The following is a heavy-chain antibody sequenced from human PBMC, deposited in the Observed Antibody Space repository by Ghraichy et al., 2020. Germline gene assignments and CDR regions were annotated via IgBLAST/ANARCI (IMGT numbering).Heavy chain of an antibody. J-gene: IGHJ4*02. CDR2: ITSKAYGGTT. Sequence: GGSLRLSCTASGFTFGGYALSWVRQAPGKGLEWVGVITSKAYGGTTQSAASVKGRFTISRDDSKNIAHLQMDNLRTEDTAVYYCTRGSPLHSSGWYDYWGQGTLFTVSS. V-gene: IGHV3-49*04. D-gene: IGHD6-13*01. CDR3: TRGSPLHSSGWYDY. CDR1: GFTFGGYA.